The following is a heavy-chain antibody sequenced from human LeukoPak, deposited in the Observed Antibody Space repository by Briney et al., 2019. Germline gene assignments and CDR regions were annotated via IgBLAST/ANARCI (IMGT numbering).Heavy chain of an antibody. CDR1: GFTFSTYN. CDR2: ISGSSSYI. Sequence: GGSLRLSCAAPGFTFSTYNMNWVRQAPGKGLEWVSSISGSSSYIYYADSVKGRFSISRDNAKNSLYLQMNSLRAEDTAVYYCAKDMYYDSSGPVFDYWGQGTLVTVSS. J-gene: IGHJ4*02. D-gene: IGHD3-22*01. V-gene: IGHV3-21*04. CDR3: AKDMYYDSSGPVFDY.